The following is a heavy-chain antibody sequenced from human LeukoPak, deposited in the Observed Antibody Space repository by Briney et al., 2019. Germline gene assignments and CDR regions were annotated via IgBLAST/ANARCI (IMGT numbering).Heavy chain of an antibody. CDR1: GYTFSTYD. D-gene: IGHD6-19*01. V-gene: IGHV7-4-1*02. Sequence: ASVKVSCKASGYTFSTYDINWMRQAPGQGLEWMGWIDTDTGNPTYSQGFTGRFVFSLDTPVSTAYLQINSVKAEDTAVYYCARDLVVSGTARGYWGQGTLVTVSS. J-gene: IGHJ4*02. CDR3: ARDLVVSGTARGY. CDR2: IDTDTGNP.